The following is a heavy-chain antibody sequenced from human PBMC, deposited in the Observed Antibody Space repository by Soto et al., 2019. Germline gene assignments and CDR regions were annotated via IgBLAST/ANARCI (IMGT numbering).Heavy chain of an antibody. CDR2: ISYDGSNK. D-gene: IGHD2-2*01. CDR3: ARVDCSSTSCYAGRYYYYYGMDV. CDR1: GFTFSSYG. J-gene: IGHJ6*02. Sequence: GGSLRLSCAASGFTFSSYGMHWVRQAPGKGLEWVAVISYDGSNKYYADSVKGRFTISRDNSKNTLYLQMNSLRAEDTAVYYCARVDCSSTSCYAGRYYYYYGMDVWGQGTTVTVSS. V-gene: IGHV3-30*03.